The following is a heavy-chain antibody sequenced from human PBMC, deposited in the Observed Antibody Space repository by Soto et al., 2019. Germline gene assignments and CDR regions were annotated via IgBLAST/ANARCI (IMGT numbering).Heavy chain of an antibody. D-gene: IGHD3-22*01. V-gene: IGHV4-34*01. CDR3: ARDPFDSSGYYYATYYYGMDV. CDR1: GGSFSGYY. J-gene: IGHJ6*02. Sequence: SETLSLTCAVYGGSFSGYYWSWIRQPPGRGLEWIGEINHSGSTNYTPSLKSRVTISVDTSKNQFSLKLSSVTAADTAVYYCARDPFDSSGYYYATYYYGMDVWGQGTTVTSP. CDR2: INHSGST.